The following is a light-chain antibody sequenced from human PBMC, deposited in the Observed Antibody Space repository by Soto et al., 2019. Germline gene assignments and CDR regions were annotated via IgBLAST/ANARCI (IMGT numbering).Light chain of an antibody. J-gene: IGLJ1*01. CDR2: EVS. V-gene: IGLV2-8*01. CDR1: SSDVGGYNY. CDR3: SSYAGSNNFV. Sequence: LTQPPSASGSPGQTVTISCTGTSSDVGGYNYVSWYQRHPGKAPKLMIYEVSKRPSGVPDRFSGSKSGNTASLTVSGLQAEDEADYYCSSYAGSNNFVFGTG.